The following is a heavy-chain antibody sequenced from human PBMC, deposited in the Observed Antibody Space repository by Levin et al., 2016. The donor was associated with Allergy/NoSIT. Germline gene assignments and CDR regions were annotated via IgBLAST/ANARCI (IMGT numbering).Heavy chain of an antibody. CDR3: AREPPRGFSRGFYFYYGLDV. J-gene: IGHJ6*02. CDR1: GFTFSTHG. D-gene: IGHD3-22*01. Sequence: GESLKISCVASGFTFSTHGMNWVRQAPGKGLEWVAGTSYDGSNKYYGDSVKGRFTISRDNSKNTLYLQMKSLRPEDTAVYYCAREPPRGFSRGFYFYYGLDVWGQGTTVAVSS. V-gene: IGHV3-30*03. CDR2: TSYDGSNK.